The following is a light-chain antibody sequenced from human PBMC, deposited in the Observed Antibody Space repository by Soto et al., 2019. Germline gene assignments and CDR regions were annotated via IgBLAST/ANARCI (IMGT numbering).Light chain of an antibody. J-gene: IGLJ1*01. CDR2: EGS. CDR3: CSYAGYSTYV. V-gene: IGLV2-23*01. CDR1: SSDVGSYNV. Sequence: QSALTQPASVPGSPGQSITISCTGTSSDVGSYNVVSWYQQHPGKAPKLMIYEGSKRPSGISNRFSGSKSGNTASLTISGLQAEDEADYYCCSYAGYSTYVFGTGTKLTVL.